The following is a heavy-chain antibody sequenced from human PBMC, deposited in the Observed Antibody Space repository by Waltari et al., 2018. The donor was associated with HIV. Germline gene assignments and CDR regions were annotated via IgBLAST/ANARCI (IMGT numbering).Heavy chain of an antibody. D-gene: IGHD6-19*01. CDR2: ISGNSGSI. CDR1: GFTFDDYA. Sequence: EVQLVESGGGLVQPGRSLRLSCAASGFTFDDYAMHWVRQAPGKGLEWVSGISGNSGSIGYADSVKGRFTISRDNAKNSLYLQMNSLRAEDTALYYCAKGSGWYYFDYWGQGTLVTVSS. CDR3: AKGSGWYYFDY. J-gene: IGHJ4*02. V-gene: IGHV3-9*01.